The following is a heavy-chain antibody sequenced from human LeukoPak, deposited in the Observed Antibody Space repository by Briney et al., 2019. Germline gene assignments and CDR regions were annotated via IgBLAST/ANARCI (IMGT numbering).Heavy chain of an antibody. Sequence: SETLSLTCAVYGGSFSGYYWSWIRQPPGKGLEWIGEINHSGSTNYNPSLKSRVTISVDTSKNQFSLKLSSVTAADTAVYYCARVVVKGLDYWGQGTLVIVSS. D-gene: IGHD3-22*01. V-gene: IGHV4-34*01. CDR2: INHSGST. CDR1: GGSFSGYY. J-gene: IGHJ4*02. CDR3: ARVVVKGLDY.